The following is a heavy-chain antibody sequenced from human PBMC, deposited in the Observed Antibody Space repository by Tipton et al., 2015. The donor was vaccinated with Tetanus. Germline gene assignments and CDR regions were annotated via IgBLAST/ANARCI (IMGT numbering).Heavy chain of an antibody. Sequence: TLSLTCVVSGDSIKSYYWSWIRQSAGKGLEWIGRIYKSGDVNYNPSLKSRLTLSVDTSKTRLSLKLTSVTAADTAVYYCARANNEYPKKGPFDSWGRGTLVIISS. V-gene: IGHV4-4*07. CDR2: IYKSGDV. J-gene: IGHJ4*02. CDR3: ARANNEYPKKGPFDS. CDR1: GDSIKSYY. D-gene: IGHD6-6*01.